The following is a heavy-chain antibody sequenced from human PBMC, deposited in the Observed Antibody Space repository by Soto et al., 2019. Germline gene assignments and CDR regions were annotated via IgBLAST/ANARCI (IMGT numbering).Heavy chain of an antibody. CDR1: GYTFTSYG. Sequence: QVQLVQSGAEVKKPGASVKVSCKASGYTFTSYGISWVRQAPGQGLEWMGWISAYNGNTNYAQKLQGRVTMTTDTSTSTAYLELRSLRSDDTAVYYCARDRWTQQLVRGYYYFDSWGQGTLVTVSS. D-gene: IGHD6-13*01. CDR3: ARDRWTQQLVRGYYYFDS. J-gene: IGHJ4*02. V-gene: IGHV1-18*01. CDR2: ISAYNGNT.